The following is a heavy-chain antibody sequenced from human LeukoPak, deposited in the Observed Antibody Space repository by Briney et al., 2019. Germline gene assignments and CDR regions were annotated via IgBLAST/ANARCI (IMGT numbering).Heavy chain of an antibody. CDR3: ARVRYGNYFDY. Sequence: GGSLILSCAASGFTFSDYYMSWIRQAPGKGLEWVSYISRNGNTIYYADSVKGRFTISRDNSKNSLYLQMNSLGAEDTAVYYCARVRYGNYFDYWGQGTLVTVSS. J-gene: IGHJ4*02. CDR2: ISRNGNTI. V-gene: IGHV3-11*04. D-gene: IGHD3-10*01. CDR1: GFTFSDYY.